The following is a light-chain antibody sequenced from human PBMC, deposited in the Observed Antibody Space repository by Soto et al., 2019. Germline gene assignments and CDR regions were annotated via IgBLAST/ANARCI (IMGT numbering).Light chain of an antibody. V-gene: IGLV2-14*01. CDR3: VSYTTFASYV. Sequence: QSALTQPASVSGSPGQSITISCTGTSSDVGNYIFVSWYRQHPGKAPKLMIYDINNRPSGVSNRFSGSKSGNTASLTISGLQAEDEADYYCVSYTTFASYVFGTGTKVIVL. CDR1: SSDVGNYIF. CDR2: DIN. J-gene: IGLJ1*01.